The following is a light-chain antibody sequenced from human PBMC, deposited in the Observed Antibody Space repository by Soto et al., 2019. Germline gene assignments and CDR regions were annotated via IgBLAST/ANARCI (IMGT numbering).Light chain of an antibody. V-gene: IGKV1-5*03. CDR3: QQYITFQGT. CDR2: TAS. J-gene: IGKJ1*01. Sequence: DVHLTQSPSTLSAIVGDRVTIACRARQSITRLLAWYQQKPGKDPKLLISTASRLQPGVPSRFSGNGSETEFTLTISSLQPEDFANYYCQQYITFQGTFGQGTKV. CDR1: QSITRL.